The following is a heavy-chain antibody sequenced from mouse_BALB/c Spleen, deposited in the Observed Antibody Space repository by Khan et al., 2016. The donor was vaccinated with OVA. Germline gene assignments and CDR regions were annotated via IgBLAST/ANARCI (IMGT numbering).Heavy chain of an antibody. J-gene: IGHJ3*01. CDR3: ARRGIFGSFAY. D-gene: IGHD1-1*02. V-gene: IGHV1-7*01. CDR2: IDPSTSYT. CDR1: GYTFTAYW. Sequence: QVRLQQSGAEVAKPGASVKMSCKASGYTFTAYWIHWVKQRPGQGLEWIGYIDPSTSYTEYNQKFKDKATLTTDKSSSTAYMQLSSLTSEDSAVYYCARRGIFGSFAYWGQGTLVTVSA.